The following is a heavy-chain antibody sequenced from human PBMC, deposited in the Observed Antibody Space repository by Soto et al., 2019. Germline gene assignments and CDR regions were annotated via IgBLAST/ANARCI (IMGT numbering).Heavy chain of an antibody. CDR2: ISSSSSYI. CDR1: GFTFSSCS. CDR3: ARDHGYSSSWFFPGNGMDV. J-gene: IGHJ6*02. D-gene: IGHD6-13*01. Sequence: GGSLRLSCAASGFTFSSCSMNWVRRAPGKGLEWVSSISSSSSYIYYADSVKGRFTISRDNAKNSLYLQMNSLRAEDTAVYYCARDHGYSSSWFFPGNGMDVWGQGTTVTVSS. V-gene: IGHV3-21*01.